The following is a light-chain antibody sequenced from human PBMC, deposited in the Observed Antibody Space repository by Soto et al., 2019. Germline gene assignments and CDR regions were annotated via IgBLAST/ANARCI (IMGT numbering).Light chain of an antibody. CDR2: GES. CDR3: QQYNNWPWT. CDR1: QNININ. Sequence: ETVMTRSPATLSVSPGERATLSCRASQNININVAWYQQKPGQAPRLLIYGESARATGIPARFSGTGSGTEFTLTISSLQSEDFAVYYCQQYNNWPWTFGQGTKVEIK. V-gene: IGKV3-15*01. J-gene: IGKJ1*01.